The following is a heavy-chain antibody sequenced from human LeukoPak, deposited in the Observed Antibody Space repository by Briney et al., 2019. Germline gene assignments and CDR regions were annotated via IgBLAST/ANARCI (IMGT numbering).Heavy chain of an antibody. CDR3: ARLGDGDNLRYFDY. CDR1: GDXISGNY. J-gene: IGHJ4*02. V-gene: IGHV4-59*08. Sequence: SETLSLTCTVSGDXISGNYCTWIRQPPGRGLEWIGYIYYSGSTNYNASLKSRVTISVDTSKNQFSLKLSSVTAADTAVYYCARLGDGDNLRYFDYWGQGTLVTVSS. CDR2: IYYSGST. D-gene: IGHD5-24*01.